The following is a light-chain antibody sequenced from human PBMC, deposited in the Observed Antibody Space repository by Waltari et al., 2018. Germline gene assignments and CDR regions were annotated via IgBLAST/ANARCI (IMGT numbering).Light chain of an antibody. CDR2: YND. CDR3: AAWDDVLSGRV. J-gene: IGLJ2*01. V-gene: IGLV1-36*01. CDR1: RSKIGVKS. Sequence: QYVLTQPPSASEAARKRLNISCSGSRSKIGVKSVSCYQQLPGTAPKLHLYYNDHRASGVSDRFSGSKSVTSASLAISGLQTEDEADYYCAAWDDVLSGRVFVGGTRLTVL.